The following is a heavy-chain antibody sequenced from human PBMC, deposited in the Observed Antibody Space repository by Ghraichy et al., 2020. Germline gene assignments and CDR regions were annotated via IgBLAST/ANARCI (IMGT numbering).Heavy chain of an antibody. CDR3: ARGSGYSSSPFDY. J-gene: IGHJ4*02. V-gene: IGHV3-7*03. CDR1: GFAFNAYW. Sequence: GGSLRLSCAASGFAFNAYWMTWVRQAPGKGLEWVANIDQDGSEKYYVDSVKGRFTISRDNAKNSLYLHMNSLSGDDTGVYYCARGSGYSSSPFDYWGQGTLVTVSS. D-gene: IGHD6-13*01. CDR2: IDQDGSEK.